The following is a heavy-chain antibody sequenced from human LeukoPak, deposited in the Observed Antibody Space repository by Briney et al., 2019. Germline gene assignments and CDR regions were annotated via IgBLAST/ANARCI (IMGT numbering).Heavy chain of an antibody. Sequence: ASVKVSCKASGYTFTSYDINWVRQATGQGLEWMGWMNPNSGNTGYAQKFQGRVTITRNTSISTAYMELSSLRSEDTAVYYWARGIYSSGCWLDYWGQGTLVTVSS. D-gene: IGHD6-19*01. CDR2: MNPNSGNT. V-gene: IGHV1-8*03. J-gene: IGHJ4*02. CDR1: GYTFTSYD. CDR3: ARGIYSSGCWLDY.